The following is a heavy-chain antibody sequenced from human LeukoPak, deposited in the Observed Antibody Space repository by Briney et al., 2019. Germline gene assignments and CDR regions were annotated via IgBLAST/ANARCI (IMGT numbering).Heavy chain of an antibody. CDR3: AKRSLRSGTSDY. J-gene: IGHJ4*02. D-gene: IGHD3-10*01. CDR1: GFTFSSYA. Sequence: PGGSLRLSCAASGFTFSSYAMSWVRQAPVKGLEWVSAISGSGGSTYYADSVKGRFTISRDNSKNTLYLQMNSLRAEGTAVYYCAKRSLRSGTSDYWGQGTLVTVSS. CDR2: ISGSGGST. V-gene: IGHV3-23*01.